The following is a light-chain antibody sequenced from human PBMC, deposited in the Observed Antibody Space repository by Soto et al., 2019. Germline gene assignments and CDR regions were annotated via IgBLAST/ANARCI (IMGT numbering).Light chain of an antibody. V-gene: IGKV3-20*01. CDR3: QLLYT. J-gene: IGKJ2*01. CDR2: GAS. Sequence: EIVLTQSPGTLSLSPGERATLSCRASQSVSSSYLAWYQQKPGQAPRLLIYGASSRATGIPDRFSGSGSGTDFTLTISRLEPEDFAVYYCQLLYTFRQGTKLEIK. CDR1: QSVSSSY.